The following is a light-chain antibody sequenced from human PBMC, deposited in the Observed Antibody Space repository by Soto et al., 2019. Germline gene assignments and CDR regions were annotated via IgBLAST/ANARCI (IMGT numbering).Light chain of an antibody. CDR3: QQYNNWPLT. Sequence: EIVMTQSPATLSVSPGERATLSCRASQSVSSNLAWFQQKFGQAPRLLIYGASTRATGIPARFSGSGSGTEFTLTISSLQSEDFAFYYCQQYNNWPLTFGGGTKVGIK. CDR2: GAS. J-gene: IGKJ4*01. V-gene: IGKV3-15*01. CDR1: QSVSSN.